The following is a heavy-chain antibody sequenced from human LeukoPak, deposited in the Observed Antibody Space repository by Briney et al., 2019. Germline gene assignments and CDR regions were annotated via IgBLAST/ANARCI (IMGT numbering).Heavy chain of an antibody. CDR2: IYRNGSV. CDR1: GFTVSTNY. CDR3: AKFSSSGSFGAFEI. J-gene: IGHJ3*02. D-gene: IGHD6-19*01. V-gene: IGHV3-53*01. Sequence: GGSLRLSCAVSGFTVSTNYMAWVRQAPGKGLEWVSIIYRNGSVYYADSMEGRFTVSRDNSKNTVYLQVSSLKAEDTAVYFCAKFSSSGSFGAFEIWGQGTMVTVSS.